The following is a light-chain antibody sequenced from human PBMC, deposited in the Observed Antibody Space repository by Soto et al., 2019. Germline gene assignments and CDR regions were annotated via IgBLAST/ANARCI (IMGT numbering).Light chain of an antibody. J-gene: IGKJ1*01. CDR1: QTISSW. Sequence: DMQITQSPSTLSGSVGDRVTIACRASQTISSWLAWCQQKPGKAPKLLIYKASTLKSGVPSRFSGSGSGTEFTLTISSLQPDDFATYYCQHYNSYSEAFGQGTKVDIK. V-gene: IGKV1-5*03. CDR3: QHYNSYSEA. CDR2: KAS.